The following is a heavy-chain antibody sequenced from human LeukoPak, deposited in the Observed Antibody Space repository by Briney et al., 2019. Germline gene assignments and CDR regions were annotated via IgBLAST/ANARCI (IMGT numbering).Heavy chain of an antibody. CDR2: ISSSSSTI. V-gene: IGHV3-48*04. CDR3: ARAGSYYYMDV. CDR1: GFTFSRYW. Sequence: GGSLRLSCEASGFTFSRYWMHWVRQAPGKGLEWVSYISSSSSTIYYADSVKGRFTISRDNAKNSLYLQMNSLRAEDTAVYYCARAGSYYYMDVWGKGTTVTISS. J-gene: IGHJ6*03.